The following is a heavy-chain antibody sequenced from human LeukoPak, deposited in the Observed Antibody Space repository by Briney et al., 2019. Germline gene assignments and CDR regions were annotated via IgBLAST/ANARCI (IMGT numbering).Heavy chain of an antibody. CDR1: GFTFSSYS. Sequence: SGGSLRLSCAASGFTFSSYSMNWVRQAPGKGLEWVSSISSSSSYIYYADSVKGRFTISRDNAKNSLYLQMNSLRAEDTAVYYCARDSVTYYYDLYNNFWGQGTLVTVSS. J-gene: IGHJ4*02. D-gene: IGHD3-22*01. CDR3: ARDSVTYYYDLYNNF. CDR2: ISSSSSYI. V-gene: IGHV3-21*01.